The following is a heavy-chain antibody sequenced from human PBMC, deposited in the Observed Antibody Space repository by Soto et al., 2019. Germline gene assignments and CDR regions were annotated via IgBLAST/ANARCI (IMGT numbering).Heavy chain of an antibody. Sequence: QVQLVQSGAEVKKPGSSVKVSCKASGGTFGSHAITWLRQAPGQGLEWMGGIIPIFGTSNYAQSFQGRLTIAADEVTRTAYMELRSLRSEDTAVYYCARGLSWGRGWAYFDYWGQGTLVTVS. J-gene: IGHJ4*02. CDR3: ARGLSWGRGWAYFDY. CDR2: IIPIFGTS. V-gene: IGHV1-69*01. CDR1: GGTFGSHA. D-gene: IGHD6-19*01.